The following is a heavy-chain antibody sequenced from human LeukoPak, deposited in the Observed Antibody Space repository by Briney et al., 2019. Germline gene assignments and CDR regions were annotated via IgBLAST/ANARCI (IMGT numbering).Heavy chain of an antibody. CDR2: ISSSSSYI. Sequence: GGSLRLSRAACVFTVRRNYMIWVRQAPGKGLEWVSSISSSSSYIYYADSVKGRFTISRDNSKNTLYLQMNSLRAEDTAVYYCARDENWGQGTLVTVSS. CDR1: VFTVRRNY. CDR3: ARDEN. V-gene: IGHV3-21*04. J-gene: IGHJ4*02.